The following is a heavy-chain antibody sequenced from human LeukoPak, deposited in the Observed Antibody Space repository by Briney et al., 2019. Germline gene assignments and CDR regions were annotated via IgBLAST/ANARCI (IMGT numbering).Heavy chain of an antibody. CDR3: ARVIEDTAMVTDDY. CDR1: GYTFTGYY. Sequence: GASVKVSCKASGYTFTGYYMHWVRRAPGQGLEWMGRINPNSGGTNYAQKFQGRVTMTRDTSISTAYMELSRLRSDDTAVYYCARVIEDTAMVTDDYWGQGTLVTVSS. V-gene: IGHV1-2*06. J-gene: IGHJ4*02. CDR2: INPNSGGT. D-gene: IGHD5-18*01.